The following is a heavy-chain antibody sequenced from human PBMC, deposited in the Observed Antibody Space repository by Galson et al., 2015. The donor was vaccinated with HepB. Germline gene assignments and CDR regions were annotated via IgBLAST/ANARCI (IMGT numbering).Heavy chain of an antibody. CDR1: GYTFTTYY. CDR3: ARDLGFSYYDFWSGHGAFDI. D-gene: IGHD3-3*01. V-gene: IGHV1-46*01. J-gene: IGHJ3*02. Sequence: SVKVSCKASGYTFTTYYMHWVRQAPGQGLEWMGIINPSGGRTSYAQMFQGRVILTRDTSTSTVYMELSSLRSEDTAVYYCARDLGFSYYDFWSGHGAFDIWGQGTMVTVSS. CDR2: INPSGGRT.